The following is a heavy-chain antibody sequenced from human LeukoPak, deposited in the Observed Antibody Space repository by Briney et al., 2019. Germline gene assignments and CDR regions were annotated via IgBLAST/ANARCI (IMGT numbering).Heavy chain of an antibody. D-gene: IGHD2-2*02. Sequence: VASVTVSCKASGYTFTGYYMHWVRQARGQGLEWMGWINPNSGGTNYAQKFQGRVTMTRDTSISTAYMELSRLRSDDTAVYYCARDIRVPAAIIGYYYYYYGMDVWGQGTTVTVSS. J-gene: IGHJ6*02. CDR1: GYTFTGYY. V-gene: IGHV1-2*02. CDR3: ARDIRVPAAIIGYYYYYYGMDV. CDR2: INPNSGGT.